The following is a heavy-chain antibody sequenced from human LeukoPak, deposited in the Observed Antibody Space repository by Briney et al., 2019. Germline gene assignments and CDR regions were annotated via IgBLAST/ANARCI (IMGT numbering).Heavy chain of an antibody. J-gene: IGHJ5*02. Sequence: PSETLSLTCTVSGGSISSYYWSWIRQPQGKGLEWIGYIYYSGSTNYNPSLKSRVTISVDTSKNQFSLKLSSVTAADTAVYYCARGGSGSESWFDPWGQGTLVTVSS. CDR2: IYYSGST. CDR3: ARGGSGSESWFDP. CDR1: GGSISSYY. V-gene: IGHV4-59*01. D-gene: IGHD3-10*01.